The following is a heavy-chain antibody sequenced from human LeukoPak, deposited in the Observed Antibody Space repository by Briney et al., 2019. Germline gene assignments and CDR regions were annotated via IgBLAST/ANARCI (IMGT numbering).Heavy chain of an antibody. V-gene: IGHV4-59*01. CDR3: ARARYVNSFYAFDI. CDR2: LSKSGNT. Sequence: SETLFLTRTVSGGSISSYYWSWIRLPPGKGLEWIGYLSKSGNTNYSPSLKSRVTIFGDTSKNQFFLKLSSVTAADTAVYYCARARYVNSFYAFDIWGQGTLVTVSS. CDR1: GGSISSYY. D-gene: IGHD3-9*01. J-gene: IGHJ3*02.